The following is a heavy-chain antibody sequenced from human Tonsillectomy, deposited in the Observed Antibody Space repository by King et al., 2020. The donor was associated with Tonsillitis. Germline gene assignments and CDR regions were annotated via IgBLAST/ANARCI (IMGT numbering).Heavy chain of an antibody. Sequence: MSWVRQAPGKGLEWVSVIYSGGSTYYADSVKGRFTISRDNSKNTLYLQMNSLRAEDTDVYYCARDSSGWYSFDYWGHGTLVTVS. V-gene: IGHV3-53*01. CDR2: IYSGGST. J-gene: IGHJ4*01. CDR3: ARDSSGWYSFDY. D-gene: IGHD6-19*01.